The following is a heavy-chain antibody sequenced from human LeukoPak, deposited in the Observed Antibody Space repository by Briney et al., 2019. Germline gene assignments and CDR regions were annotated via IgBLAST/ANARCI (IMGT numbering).Heavy chain of an antibody. J-gene: IGHJ4*02. D-gene: IGHD3-22*01. Sequence: ETLSLTCTVSGGSISSYYWSWIRQPPGKGLEWIGYIYYSGSTNYNPSLKSRVTISVDTSKNQFSLKLSSVTAADTAVYYCASYSYYYDSSGYFDYWGQGTLVTVSS. CDR2: IYYSGST. CDR1: GGSISSYY. CDR3: ASYSYYYDSSGYFDY. V-gene: IGHV4-59*01.